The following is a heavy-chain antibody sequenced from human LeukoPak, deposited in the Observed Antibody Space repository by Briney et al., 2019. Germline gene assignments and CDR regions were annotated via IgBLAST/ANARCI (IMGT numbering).Heavy chain of an antibody. CDR3: ARRIPYYDFWSGYYRPPTQFDY. J-gene: IGHJ4*02. CDR2: INHSGST. D-gene: IGHD3-3*01. CDR1: GGSFSGYY. Sequence: SETLSLTCAVYGGSFSGYYWSWNRQPPGKGLEWIGEINHSGSTNYNPSLKSRVTISVDTSKNQFSLKLSSVTAADTAVYYCARRIPYYDFWSGYYRPPTQFDYWGQGTLVTVSS. V-gene: IGHV4-34*01.